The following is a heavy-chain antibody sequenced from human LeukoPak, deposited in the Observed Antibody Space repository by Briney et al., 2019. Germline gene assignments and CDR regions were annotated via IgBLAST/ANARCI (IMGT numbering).Heavy chain of an antibody. CDR3: ARSRFLEWFLPFDS. CDR1: GFTFSSFE. Sequence: PGGSLRLSCAASGFTFSSFEMDWVRQAPGKGLEWVSLISSSGSSIHYADSVKGRFTISRDNAKKSLYLQMNSLRAEDTAIYYCARSRFLEWFLPFDSWGRGTLVTVSS. V-gene: IGHV3-48*03. J-gene: IGHJ4*02. CDR2: ISSSGSSI. D-gene: IGHD3-3*01.